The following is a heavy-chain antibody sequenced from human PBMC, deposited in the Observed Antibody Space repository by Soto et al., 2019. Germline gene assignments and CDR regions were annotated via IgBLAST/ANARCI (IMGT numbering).Heavy chain of an antibody. V-gene: IGHV3-30*19. J-gene: IGHJ3*02. CDR3: XXXXXXXXXXXXXXXXDI. CDR1: GFTFSTHV. Sequence: QVQLVESGGGVVQPGRALRLSCAVFGFTFSTHVFHWVRQAPGKGLEWVAVMSADGRTIYYADSVKGRFTISRDNSKNTXXLXXXXXRXXXXXXXXXXXXXXXXXXXXXXXXXDIWAQGTMVTVSS. CDR2: MSADGRTI.